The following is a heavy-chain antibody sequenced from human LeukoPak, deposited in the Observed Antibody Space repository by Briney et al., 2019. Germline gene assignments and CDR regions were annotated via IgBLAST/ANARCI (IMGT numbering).Heavy chain of an antibody. Sequence: ASETLSLTCTVSGGSISSSSYYWGWIRQPPGKGLEWIGSIYYSGSTYYNPSLKSRVTISVDTSKNQFSLKLSSVTAADTAVYYCARGENYDILTGYYGGGDYWGQGTLVTVSS. CDR2: IYYSGST. V-gene: IGHV4-39*07. CDR1: GGSISSSSYY. D-gene: IGHD3-9*01. CDR3: ARGENYDILTGYYGGGDY. J-gene: IGHJ4*02.